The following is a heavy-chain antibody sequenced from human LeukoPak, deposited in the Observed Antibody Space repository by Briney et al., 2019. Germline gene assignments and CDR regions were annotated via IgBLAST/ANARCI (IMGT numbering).Heavy chain of an antibody. Sequence: SETLSLTCAVYGGSFSGYYWSWIRQPPGKGLEWIGEINHSGSTNYNPSLKSRVTISVDTSKNQFSLKLSSVTAADTAVYYCARGPRPLLWLTSVVYYYGMDVWGQGTTVTVSS. CDR2: INHSGST. CDR3: ARGPRPLLWLTSVVYYYGMDV. D-gene: IGHD5-18*01. J-gene: IGHJ6*02. V-gene: IGHV4-34*01. CDR1: GGSFSGYY.